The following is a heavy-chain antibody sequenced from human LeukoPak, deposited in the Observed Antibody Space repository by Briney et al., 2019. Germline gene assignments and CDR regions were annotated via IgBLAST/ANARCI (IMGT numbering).Heavy chain of an antibody. CDR1: GYTFTSYA. D-gene: IGHD5-18*01. CDR2: INAGNGNT. Sequence: ASVKVSCKASGYTFTSYAMHWVRQAPGQRLEWMGWINAGNGNTKYSQKFQGRVTITRGTSASTAYMELSSLRSEDTAVYYCARVGRGYSYGRHFGYWGQGTLVTVSS. V-gene: IGHV1-3*01. CDR3: ARVGRGYSYGRHFGY. J-gene: IGHJ4*02.